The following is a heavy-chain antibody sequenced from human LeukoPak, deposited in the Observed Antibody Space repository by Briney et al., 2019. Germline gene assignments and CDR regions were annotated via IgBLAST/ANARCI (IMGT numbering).Heavy chain of an antibody. CDR1: GGSISKYY. CDR2: IYYSGST. J-gene: IGHJ5*02. CDR3: ARHGSSHRSYSSSSRWFDP. D-gene: IGHD6-6*01. V-gene: IGHV4-59*04. Sequence: PSETLSLTCTVSGGSISKYYWSWIRQPPGKGLEWIGYIYYSGSTYYNPSLKSRVTISVDTSKNQFSLKLSSVTAADTAVYYCARHGSSHRSYSSSSRWFDPWGQGTLVTVSS.